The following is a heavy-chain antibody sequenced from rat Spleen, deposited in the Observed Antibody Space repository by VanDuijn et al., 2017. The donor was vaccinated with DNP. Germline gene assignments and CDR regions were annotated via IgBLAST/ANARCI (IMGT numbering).Heavy chain of an antibody. CDR2: IGYDGVST. D-gene: IGHD4-3*01. Sequence: QLVESGGDLVQPGRSLRLSCAASGFTFSDYYMAWVRQTPTKGLEWVASIGYDGVSTYYRDSVKGRFTISRDNAKSTLYLQMNSLRSEDMATYYCARWYSSGFCFDYWGQGAMVTVSS. CDR3: ARWYSSGFCFDY. J-gene: IGHJ2*01. V-gene: IGHV5-22*01. CDR1: GFTFSDYY.